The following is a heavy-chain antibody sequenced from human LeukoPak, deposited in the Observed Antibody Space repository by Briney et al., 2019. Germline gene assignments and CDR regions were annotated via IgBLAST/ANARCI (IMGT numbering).Heavy chain of an antibody. CDR2: IHTSGST. J-gene: IGHJ4*02. Sequence: PSETLSLTCTVSGGSISSGNSYWSWIRQPAGKGLEWVGRIHTSGSTNYNPSLKSRVIIAVDTSKNQVSLNLSSVTAADTAVYYCARSLWGNYGDLYFDYWGQGTLVTVSS. V-gene: IGHV4-61*02. CDR1: GGSISSGNSY. D-gene: IGHD4-17*01. CDR3: ARSLWGNYGDLYFDY.